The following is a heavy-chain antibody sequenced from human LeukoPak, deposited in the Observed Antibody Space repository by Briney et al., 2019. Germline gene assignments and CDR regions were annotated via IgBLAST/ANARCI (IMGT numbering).Heavy chain of an antibody. Sequence: ASVKVSCKASGYTFTGYYMHWVRQAPGQGLERMGWINPNSGGTNYAQKFQGRVTMTRDTSISTAYMELSRLRSDDTAVYYCARDQHDFWSGYWSRYYYYMDVWGKGTSVTVSS. V-gene: IGHV1-2*02. CDR1: GYTFTGYY. J-gene: IGHJ6*03. CDR2: INPNSGGT. CDR3: ARDQHDFWSGYWSRYYYYMDV. D-gene: IGHD3-3*01.